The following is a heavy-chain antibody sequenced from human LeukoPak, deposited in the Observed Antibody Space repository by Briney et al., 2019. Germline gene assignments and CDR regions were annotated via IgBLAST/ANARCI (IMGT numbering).Heavy chain of an antibody. Sequence: GGSLRLSCAASGFTFSDYYMSWIRQAPGKGLEWVSEISSSGSTIYYADSVKGRFTISRDNAKNSLYLQMNSLRAEDTAVCYCARPQEDFWRGYYAGFDYWGQGTLVTVSS. J-gene: IGHJ4*02. D-gene: IGHD3-3*01. CDR2: ISSSGSTI. CDR3: ARPQEDFWRGYYAGFDY. CDR1: GFTFSDYY. V-gene: IGHV3-11*04.